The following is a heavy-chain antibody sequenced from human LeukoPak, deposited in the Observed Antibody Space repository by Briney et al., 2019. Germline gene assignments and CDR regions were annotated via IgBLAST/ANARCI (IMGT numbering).Heavy chain of an antibody. V-gene: IGHV3-21*01. CDR1: GFTFSSYS. J-gene: IGHJ4*02. CDR2: ISSSSSYI. Sequence: PGGSLRLSCAASGFTFSSYSMNWVRQAPGKGLEWVSSISSSSSYIYYADSVKGRFTISRDNAKNSLYLQMNSLRAEDTAVYYCARDCRFRREFDYWGQGTLVTVSS. CDR3: ARDCRFRREFDY.